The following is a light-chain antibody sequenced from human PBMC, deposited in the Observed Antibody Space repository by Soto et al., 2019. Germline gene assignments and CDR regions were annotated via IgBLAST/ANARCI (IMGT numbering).Light chain of an antibody. Sequence: QTVVTPEPSFSVSPGGTVTLTCGLSSGSVSTSYYPSWYQQTPGQAPRTLIYNTYTRSSGVPDRFSASILGDKAALTITGAQADDESDYYCVLYMGSGISVFGGGTKVTVL. V-gene: IGLV8-61*01. CDR2: NTY. CDR3: VLYMGSGISV. J-gene: IGLJ2*01. CDR1: SGSVSTSYY.